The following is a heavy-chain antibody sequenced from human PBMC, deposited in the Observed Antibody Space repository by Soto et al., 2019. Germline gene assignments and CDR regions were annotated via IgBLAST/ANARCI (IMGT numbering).Heavy chain of an antibody. CDR1: GGSFSSFG. Sequence: SVKVSCKASGGSFSSFGISWVRQAPGQGLEWMGGVIPVFGRPNYAQRFRGRLTITADESTNTVYLELIDLRSEDTAVYYCAREGSGYNLWGQGTQVTVSS. V-gene: IGHV1-69*13. CDR2: VIPVFGRP. D-gene: IGHD5-12*01. CDR3: AREGSGYNL. J-gene: IGHJ1*01.